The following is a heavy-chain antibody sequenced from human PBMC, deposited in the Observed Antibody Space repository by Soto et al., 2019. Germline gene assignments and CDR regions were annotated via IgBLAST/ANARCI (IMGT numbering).Heavy chain of an antibody. Sequence: QVQLVESGGSVVQPGRSLRLSCAASGFTFSSYGMHWVRQAPGKGLEWVAVISYDGSNKYYADSVKGRFTISRDNSKNTLYLQMNSLRAEDTAVYYCASMTEDYWGQGTLVTVSS. CDR2: ISYDGSNK. CDR3: ASMTEDY. CDR1: GFTFSSYG. V-gene: IGHV3-30*03. J-gene: IGHJ4*02.